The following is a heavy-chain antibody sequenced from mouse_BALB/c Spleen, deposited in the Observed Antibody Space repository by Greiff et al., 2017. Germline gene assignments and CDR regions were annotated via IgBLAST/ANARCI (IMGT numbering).Heavy chain of an antibody. D-gene: IGHD3-1*01. CDR2: INPNNGGT. CDR1: GYTFTDYN. V-gene: IGHV1-18*01. Sequence: VQLQQSGPELVKPGASVKIPCKASGYTFTDYNMDWVKQSHGKSLEWIGDINPNNGGTIYNQKFKGKATLTVDKSSSTAYMELRSLTSEDTAVYYCARGSSGYVRVWFAYWGQGTLVTVSA. J-gene: IGHJ3*01. CDR3: ARGSSGYVRVWFAY.